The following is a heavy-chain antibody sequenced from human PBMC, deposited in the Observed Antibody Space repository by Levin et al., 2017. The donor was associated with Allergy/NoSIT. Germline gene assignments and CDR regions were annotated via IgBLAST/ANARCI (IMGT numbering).Heavy chain of an antibody. CDR3: ARVLGGGLGTYYYGSGSPPGY. Sequence: TGGSLRLSCAASGFTFSSYAMHWVRQAPGKGLEYVSAISSNGGSTYYANSVKGRFTISRDNSKNTLYLQMGSLRAEDMAVYYCARVLGGGLGTYYYGSGSPPGYWGQGTLVTVSS. D-gene: IGHD3-10*01. J-gene: IGHJ4*02. CDR2: ISSNGGST. CDR1: GFTFSSYA. V-gene: IGHV3-64*01.